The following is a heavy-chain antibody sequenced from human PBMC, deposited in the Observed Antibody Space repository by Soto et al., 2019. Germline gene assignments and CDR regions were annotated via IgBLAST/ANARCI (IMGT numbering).Heavy chain of an antibody. CDR1: GGTFSSYA. J-gene: IGHJ4*02. CDR3: ASTKNSYVLSYFDY. D-gene: IGHD5-18*01. CDR2: IIPIFGTA. Sequence: SVKVSCKASGGTFSSYAISWVRQAPGQGLEWMGGIIPIFGTANYAQKFQGRATITADESTSTAYMELSSLRSEDTAVYYCASTKNSYVLSYFDYWGQGTRVTVSS. V-gene: IGHV1-69*13.